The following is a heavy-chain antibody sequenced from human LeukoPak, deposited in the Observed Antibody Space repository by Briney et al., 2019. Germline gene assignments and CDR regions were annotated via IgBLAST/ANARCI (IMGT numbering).Heavy chain of an antibody. J-gene: IGHJ6*02. V-gene: IGHV3-30*03. CDR2: TSYDGSNS. D-gene: IGHD2-15*01. Sequence: GGSLRLSCAASGFTFSTYAMHWVRQAPGKGLEWVAVTSYDGSNSYYADSVKGRFTISRDNSENTLYLQMDSLRTEDTAVYYCARVGCTGGSCLAYNYYAMDVWGQGTTVTVSS. CDR1: GFTFSTYA. CDR3: ARVGCTGGSCLAYNYYAMDV.